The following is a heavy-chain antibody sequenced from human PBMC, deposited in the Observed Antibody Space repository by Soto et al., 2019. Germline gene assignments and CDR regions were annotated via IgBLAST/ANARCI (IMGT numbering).Heavy chain of an antibody. CDR2: MQPSTGRT. D-gene: IGHD1-26*01. J-gene: IGHJ4*02. Sequence: QVQLVQSGAEVRESGASVKVSCKASGYSFTSLDINCVRQTAGQGLEWMGWMQPSTGRTGYAQKFQGRVTMTRDTSINTAYMELTTLTSDDTAFFYCARGVSAGVDYWGQGTLVTVSS. CDR1: GYSFTSLD. CDR3: ARGVSAGVDY. V-gene: IGHV1-8*01.